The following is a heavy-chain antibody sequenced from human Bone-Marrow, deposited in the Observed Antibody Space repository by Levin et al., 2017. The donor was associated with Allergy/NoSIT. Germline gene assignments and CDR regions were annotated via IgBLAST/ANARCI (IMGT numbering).Heavy chain of an antibody. V-gene: IGHV3-23*01. J-gene: IGHJ3*02. Sequence: GGSLRLSCAASGFTFSSYAMSWVRQAPGKGLEWVSAISGSGGSTYYADSVKGRFTISRDNSKNTLYLQMNSLRAEDTAVYYCAKSLLSLAYYDFWSGASDAFDIWGQGTMVTVSS. D-gene: IGHD3-3*01. CDR1: GFTFSSYA. CDR2: ISGSGGST. CDR3: AKSLLSLAYYDFWSGASDAFDI.